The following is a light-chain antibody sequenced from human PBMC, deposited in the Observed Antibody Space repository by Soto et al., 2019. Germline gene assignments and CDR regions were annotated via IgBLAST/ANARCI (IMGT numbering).Light chain of an antibody. J-gene: IGLJ1*01. CDR3: SSYTSSGTL. CDR2: DVT. CDR1: SGDVGDYNY. Sequence: QSVLTQPASVSGYPGQSITISCNGTSGDVGDYNYVCWYQQYPGKAPKVIIYDVTYRPSGVSNRFSGSKSGNTASLTISGLQADDEADYYCSSYTSSGTLFGTGTKVTVL. V-gene: IGLV2-14*01.